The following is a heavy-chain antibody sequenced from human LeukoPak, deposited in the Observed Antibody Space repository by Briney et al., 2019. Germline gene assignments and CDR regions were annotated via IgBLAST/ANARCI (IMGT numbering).Heavy chain of an antibody. CDR3: ATYRQVLLPFES. D-gene: IGHD2-8*02. V-gene: IGHV3-53*01. Sequence: GGSLRLSCAASEFSVGSNYMTWVRQAPGKGLEWVSSIFPSGGEIHYADSVRGRFTISRDNSKSTLSLQMNSLRAEDTAIYYCATYRQVLLPFESWGQGTLVTVSS. CDR2: IFPSGGEI. J-gene: IGHJ4*02. CDR1: EFSVGSNY.